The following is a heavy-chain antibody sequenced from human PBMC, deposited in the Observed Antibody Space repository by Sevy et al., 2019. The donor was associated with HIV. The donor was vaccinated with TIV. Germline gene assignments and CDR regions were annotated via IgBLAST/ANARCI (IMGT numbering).Heavy chain of an antibody. Sequence: GGSLRLSCAASGFTFSTYGMHWVRQAPGKGLEWVAFIRFDGSIKYYRDSVKGRLTISRDNSKNTLYLQMNSLRAEDTAVYFGAKVLHIVEIPAAIDYYYGMDVWGQGTTVTVSS. J-gene: IGHJ6*02. D-gene: IGHD2-2*01. V-gene: IGHV3-30*02. CDR3: AKVLHIVEIPAAIDYYYGMDV. CDR1: GFTFSTYG. CDR2: IRFDGSIK.